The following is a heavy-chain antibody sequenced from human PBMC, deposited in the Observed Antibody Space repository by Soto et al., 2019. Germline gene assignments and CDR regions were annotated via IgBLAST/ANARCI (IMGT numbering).Heavy chain of an antibody. J-gene: IGHJ6*02. CDR2: IIAIFGTA. Sequence: RASVKVSCKASGGTFSSYAISWVRQAPGQGVGWMGGIIAIFGTANYAQKLQGRVTITEDEATSTAYMELSSLRSEDTAVYYCARITIFGVVPPYYYYGMDVWGQGTTVTVSS. CDR1: GGTFSSYA. CDR3: ARITIFGVVPPYYYYGMDV. V-gene: IGHV1-69*13. D-gene: IGHD3-3*01.